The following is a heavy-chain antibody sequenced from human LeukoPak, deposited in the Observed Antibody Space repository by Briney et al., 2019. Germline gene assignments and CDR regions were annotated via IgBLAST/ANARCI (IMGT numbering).Heavy chain of an antibody. CDR3: ARVGCTTTSCLAN. Sequence: PGGSLRLSCAISGLTFSSYWMTWVRQAPGKGLELVANIKQDGSEKYYVDSVKGRFTISRDNAKNSLYLQMSSLRVEYTAVYYCARVGCTTTSCLANWGQGTLVTVSS. CDR2: IKQDGSEK. J-gene: IGHJ4*02. CDR1: GLTFSSYW. D-gene: IGHD2-2*01. V-gene: IGHV3-7*01.